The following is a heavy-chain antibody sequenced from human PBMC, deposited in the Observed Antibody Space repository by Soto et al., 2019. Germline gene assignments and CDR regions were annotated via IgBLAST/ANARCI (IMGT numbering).Heavy chain of an antibody. J-gene: IGHJ6*02. CDR2: ISAYNGNT. D-gene: IGHD3-10*01. Sequence: ASVKVSCKASGYTFSNYGINWVRQAPGQGLEWMGWISAYNGNTNYAQKLQGRVTMTTDTSTSAAYMELRSLRSDDTAVYYCARDVFGSGSYYNSYYYGMDVWGQGTTVTV. CDR3: ARDVFGSGSYYNSYYYGMDV. CDR1: GYTFSNYG. V-gene: IGHV1-18*01.